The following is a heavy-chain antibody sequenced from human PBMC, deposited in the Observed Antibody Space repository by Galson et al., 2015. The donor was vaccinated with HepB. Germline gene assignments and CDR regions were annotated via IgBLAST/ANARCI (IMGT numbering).Heavy chain of an antibody. J-gene: IGHJ4*02. V-gene: IGHV3-15*07. CDR1: GFTFSNAW. D-gene: IGHD3-16*01. CDR2: IKSKTDGGTT. CDR3: TTEVPDGPGGFDY. Sequence: SLRLSCAASGFTFSNAWMNWVRQAPGKGLEWVGRIKSKTDGGTTDYAAPVKGRFTIARDDSKNTLYLQMNSLKTEDTAVYYCTTEVPDGPGGFDYWGQGTLVTVSS.